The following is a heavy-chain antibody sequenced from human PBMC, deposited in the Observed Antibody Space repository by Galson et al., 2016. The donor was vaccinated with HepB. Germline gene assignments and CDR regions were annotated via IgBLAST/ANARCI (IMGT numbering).Heavy chain of an antibody. Sequence: QSGAEVKKPGASVKVSCKASGYNFIDYGMYWVRQAPGQRPEWMSWINPENGNRKFSQNFQGRVNITEDTSATTVYMELSSLISQDTAVYFCARGPLRGPFVYYYGMDVWGQGTPVTVSS. CDR3: ARGPLRGPFVYYYGMDV. J-gene: IGHJ6*02. CDR2: INPENGNR. V-gene: IGHV1-3*01. CDR1: GYNFIDYG. D-gene: IGHD3-10*01.